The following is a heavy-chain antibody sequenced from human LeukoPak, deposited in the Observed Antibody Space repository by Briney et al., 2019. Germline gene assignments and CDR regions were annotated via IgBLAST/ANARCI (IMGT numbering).Heavy chain of an antibody. CDR1: GGSISSGDYY. J-gene: IGHJ3*02. CDR3: ARGAGGNPPLPGGAFDI. D-gene: IGHD4-23*01. V-gene: IGHV4-30-4*01. CDR2: IYYSGST. Sequence: SETLSLTCTVSGGSISSGDYYWSWIRQPPGKGLEWIGYIYYSGSTYYNPSLKSRVTISVDTSKNQFSLKLSSVTAANTAVYYCARGAGGNPPLPGGAFDIWGQGTMVTVSS.